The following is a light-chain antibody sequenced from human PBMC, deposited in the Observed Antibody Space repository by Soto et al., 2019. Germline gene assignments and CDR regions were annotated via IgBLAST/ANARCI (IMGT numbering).Light chain of an antibody. J-gene: IGKJ1*01. CDR2: DAS. V-gene: IGKV1-39*01. CDR3: QQSYYNPT. Sequence: DLQMTQSPSYLAESVGDRFTITCRASQSVSNYLHWYQQKPGKAPNLLIYDASSLQSGVPSSFSGSASGTDFTLTISSLQHEDSATYYCQQSYYNPTFGQGTKVDIK. CDR1: QSVSNY.